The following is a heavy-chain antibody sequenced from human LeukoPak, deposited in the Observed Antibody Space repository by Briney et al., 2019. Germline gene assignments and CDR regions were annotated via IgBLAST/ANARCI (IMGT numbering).Heavy chain of an antibody. V-gene: IGHV4-39*01. J-gene: IGHJ3*02. CDR2: IYYSGST. D-gene: IGHD1-1*01. CDR1: GGSISSSSYY. Sequence: SETLSLTCTVSGGSISSSSYYWGWIRQPPGKGLEWIGSIYYSGSTYYNPSLKSRVTISVDTSKNQFSLKLSSVTAADTAVYYCARLDDSHDAFDIWGQGTMVTVSS. CDR3: ARLDDSHDAFDI.